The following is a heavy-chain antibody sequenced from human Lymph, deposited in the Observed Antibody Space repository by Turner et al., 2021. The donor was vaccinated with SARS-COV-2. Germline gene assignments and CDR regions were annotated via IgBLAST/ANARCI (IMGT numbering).Heavy chain of an antibody. CDR3: AKGGGWGYQLGVYFDY. D-gene: IGHD2-2*01. CDR1: GFTFSSYP. V-gene: IGHV3-23*01. CDR2: ISGSGGST. J-gene: IGHJ4*02. Sequence: EVQLLESGGGLVQPGGSLRLSCAASGFTFSSYPMSWVRQAPGEGLEWVSAISGSGGSTYYADSVKGGFTISRDNSKNTLYLQMNRLRAEDTAVYYCAKGGGWGYQLGVYFDYWGQGTLVTVSS.